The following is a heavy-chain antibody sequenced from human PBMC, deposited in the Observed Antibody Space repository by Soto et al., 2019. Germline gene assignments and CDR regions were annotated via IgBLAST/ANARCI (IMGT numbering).Heavy chain of an antibody. J-gene: IGHJ4*02. Sequence: QTHLVQSGPEVKKPGTSVKVSCKASGFTLSGSAVHWVRQARGERPEWIGWIVAGTPNTNYAQKFLGRVTFTTDMSTSTVYMDLSSLTSEDTAVYYCAAGMLVRKLDDWGQGTVVTVSS. D-gene: IGHD6-6*01. CDR2: IVAGTPNT. V-gene: IGHV1-58*01. CDR1: GFTLSGSA. CDR3: AAGMLVRKLDD.